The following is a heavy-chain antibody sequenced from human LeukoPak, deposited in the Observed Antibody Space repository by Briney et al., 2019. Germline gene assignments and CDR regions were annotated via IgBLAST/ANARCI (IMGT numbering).Heavy chain of an antibody. J-gene: IGHJ4*02. CDR3: AKSRSGSANWALQIFDN. CDR2: INGDGDST. CDR1: GLTFSSYA. V-gene: IGHV3-23*01. Sequence: GGSLRLSCAASGLTFSSYAMSWVRQAPGKGLEWVSSINGDGDSTNYVNSVKGRFTISRDNSKNTLYLQMNSLRVEDTAVYYCAKSRSGSANWALQIFDNWGQGTLVTVSS. D-gene: IGHD1-1*01.